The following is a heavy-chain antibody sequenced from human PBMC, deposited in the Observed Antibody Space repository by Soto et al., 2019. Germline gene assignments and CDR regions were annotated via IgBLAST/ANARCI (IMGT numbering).Heavy chain of an antibody. CDR2: ISSSSSTI. Sequence: EIQLVESGGGLVQPGGSLRLSCAASGFTFSSYSMNWVRQAPGKGLEWVSYISSSSSTIYYADSVKDRFTISRDNVKNSRYLQMNSLRDEDTAVYFCASGKDYAEGGYWGQGTLVTVSS. CDR3: ASGKDYAEGGY. CDR1: GFTFSSYS. J-gene: IGHJ4*02. V-gene: IGHV3-48*02. D-gene: IGHD4-17*01.